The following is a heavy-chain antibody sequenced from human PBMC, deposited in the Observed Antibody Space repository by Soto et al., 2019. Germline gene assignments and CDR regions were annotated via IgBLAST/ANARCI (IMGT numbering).Heavy chain of an antibody. CDR3: ARRGRDDQPFDY. CDR1: GGPISSSSYY. CDR2: IYYSGNT. D-gene: IGHD1-26*01. V-gene: IGHV4-39*01. J-gene: IGHJ4*02. Sequence: QLQLQESGPGLVKPSETLSLTCTVSGGPISSSSYYWGWIRQPPGKGLEWIGNIYYSGNTYYNPSLKSRVTISVDTSKNQFSLKLSSVTAADTAVYYCARRGRDDQPFDYWGQGTLVTVSS.